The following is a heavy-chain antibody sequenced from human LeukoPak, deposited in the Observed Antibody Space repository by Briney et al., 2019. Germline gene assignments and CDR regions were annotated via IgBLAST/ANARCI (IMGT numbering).Heavy chain of an antibody. CDR3: ARDPYSSSDRTDY. Sequence: GASVKVSCKASGYTFTGYYMHWVRQAPGQGLEWMGWINPNSGGTNYAQKFQGRVTMTRDTSISTAYMELSRLRSDDTAVYYCARDPYSSSDRTDYWGQGTLVTVSS. CDR2: INPNSGGT. J-gene: IGHJ4*02. V-gene: IGHV1-2*02. D-gene: IGHD6-13*01. CDR1: GYTFTGYY.